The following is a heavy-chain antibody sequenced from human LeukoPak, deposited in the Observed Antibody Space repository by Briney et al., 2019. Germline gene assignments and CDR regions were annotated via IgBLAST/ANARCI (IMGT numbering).Heavy chain of an antibody. CDR3: AREKQLLRGDAFDI. V-gene: IGHV3-23*01. Sequence: GGSLRLSCAASGFTFNTYAMSWVRQAPGKGLEWVSTISGSGGTTYYADSVKGRFTISRDNSNNTLYLQMSSLRAEDTAVYYCAREKQLLRGDAFDIWGQGTMITVSS. CDR1: GFTFNTYA. CDR2: ISGSGGTT. D-gene: IGHD6-6*01. J-gene: IGHJ3*02.